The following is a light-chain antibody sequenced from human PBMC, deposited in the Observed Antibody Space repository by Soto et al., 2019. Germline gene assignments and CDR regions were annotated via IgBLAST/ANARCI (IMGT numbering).Light chain of an antibody. J-gene: IGLJ1*01. V-gene: IGLV1-44*01. CDR1: SSNIGSNT. CDR3: AAWDDSLNGQGV. CDR2: SNN. Sequence: QSALTQPPSASGTPGQRVTISCSGSSSNIGSNTVNWYQQLPGTAPKLLIYSNNQRPSGVPDRFSGSKSGTSASLAISGLQSEDEADYYCAAWDDSLNGQGVFXTGTKVTVL.